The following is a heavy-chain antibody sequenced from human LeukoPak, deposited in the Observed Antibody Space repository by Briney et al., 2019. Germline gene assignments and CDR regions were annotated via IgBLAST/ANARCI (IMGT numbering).Heavy chain of an antibody. Sequence: ASVKVSCKASGYTFTNYGISWLRQAPGQGLEWVGWISAYNGNTNYAQKLQGRVTMTTDTSTTTAYMDLRRLRSDDTAVYYCVRDFWSEHIPYWGQGTLVTVSS. D-gene: IGHD3-3*01. CDR3: VRDFWSEHIPY. V-gene: IGHV1-18*01. J-gene: IGHJ4*02. CDR1: GYTFTNYG. CDR2: ISAYNGNT.